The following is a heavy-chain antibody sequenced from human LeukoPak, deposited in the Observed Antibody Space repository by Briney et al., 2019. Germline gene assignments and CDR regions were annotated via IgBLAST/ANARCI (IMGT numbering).Heavy chain of an antibody. CDR2: INSDGSST. CDR3: LMYTNGWN. D-gene: IGHD6-19*01. J-gene: IGHJ4*02. Sequence: GGSLRLSCAVSGSTITNYYMHCVRQAPGKGLVWVSRINSDGSSTAYADSVKGRFTTSRDNAKNMLYLQTNSLRAEDTAMYYCLMYTNGWNWGQGTLVTVSS. CDR1: GSTITNYY. V-gene: IGHV3-74*01.